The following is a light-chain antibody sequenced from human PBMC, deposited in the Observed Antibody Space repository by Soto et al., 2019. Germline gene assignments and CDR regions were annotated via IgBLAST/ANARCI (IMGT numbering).Light chain of an antibody. J-gene: IGKJ5*01. V-gene: IGKV1-12*01. CDR1: LTITSW. CDR3: QQAKSFPIT. Sequence: IEMTQSPSSVSASVGDRVIITCRASLTITSWVAWYQQVPGEAPKLLIYDASIVQTGVPSRFSGSGSGTDFTLIINILQPEDFATYYCQQAKSFPITFGQGTRLEIK. CDR2: DAS.